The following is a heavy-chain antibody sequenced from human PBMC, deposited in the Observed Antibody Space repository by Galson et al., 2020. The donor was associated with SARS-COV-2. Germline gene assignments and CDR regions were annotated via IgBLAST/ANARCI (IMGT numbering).Heavy chain of an antibody. CDR1: GLTFSSYP. CDR3: ARGRDSSGYYFYYFDY. V-gene: IGHV3-30*04. Sequence: AGGSLSLSCAASGLTFSSYPMHWVRQAPGKGLEWVAVISYDGSNKYYADSVKGRFTISRDNSKNTLYLQMNSLRAEDTAVYYCARGRDSSGYYFYYFDYWGQGTLVTVSS. CDR2: ISYDGSNK. D-gene: IGHD3-22*01. J-gene: IGHJ4*02.